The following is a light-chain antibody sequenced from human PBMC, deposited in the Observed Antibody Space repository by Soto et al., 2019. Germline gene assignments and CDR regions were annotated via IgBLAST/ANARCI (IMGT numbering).Light chain of an antibody. CDR2: DVS. CDR1: SSDVGNYNL. Sequence: QSALTQPASVSGSPGQSITISCTGTSSDVGNYNLVSWYQHHPGKAPKLMIYDVSKRPSGVSNRFSGSKSGDTASLTISGLQAEYEADYYCCSYAGSNYVFGTGTKLTVL. CDR3: CSYAGSNYV. J-gene: IGLJ1*01. V-gene: IGLV2-23*02.